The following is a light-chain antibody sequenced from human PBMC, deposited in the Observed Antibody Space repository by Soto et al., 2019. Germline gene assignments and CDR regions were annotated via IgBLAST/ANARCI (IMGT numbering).Light chain of an antibody. V-gene: IGKV3-15*01. CDR2: RTS. CDR3: QQYNNWPRAN. Sequence: IVMTHSPATLSVSPWERATLSCRASQSISSNLAWYQQKPGQAPRLLMFRTSSRATGFPARLSGSGSGTEFNLTISSLQSEDFGVYYCQQYNNWPRANFGGGTKVDIK. J-gene: IGKJ4*01. CDR1: QSISSN.